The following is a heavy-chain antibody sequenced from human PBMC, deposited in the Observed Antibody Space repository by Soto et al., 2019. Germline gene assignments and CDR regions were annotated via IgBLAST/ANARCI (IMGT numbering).Heavy chain of an antibody. CDR1: GGSIIGYY. CDR3: ARHGITGSYYDAFDI. Sequence: SVTMSLTCAVDGGSIIGYYLSCISKTTGKGLEWIGEINHSGSTNYNPSLKSRVTLSVDTSKNQFALKLSSVTAAETAVYYCARHGITGSYYDAFDIWGQGTMVTVSS. V-gene: IGHV4-34*01. D-gene: IGHD1-26*01. J-gene: IGHJ3*02. CDR2: INHSGST.